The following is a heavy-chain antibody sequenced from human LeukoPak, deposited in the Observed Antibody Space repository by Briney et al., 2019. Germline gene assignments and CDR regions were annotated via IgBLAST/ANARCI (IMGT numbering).Heavy chain of an antibody. J-gene: IGHJ4*02. Sequence: GVLSLSCAASGFTFSSYGMHWVRQAPGKGLEWVAVIWYDGSNKYYADSVKGRFTISRDNSKNTLYLQMNSLRAEDTAVYYCARDGVLSYYYDSSGYSDYWGRGTLVTVSS. CDR1: GFTFSSYG. V-gene: IGHV3-33*01. D-gene: IGHD3-22*01. CDR2: IWYDGSNK. CDR3: ARDGVLSYYYDSSGYSDY.